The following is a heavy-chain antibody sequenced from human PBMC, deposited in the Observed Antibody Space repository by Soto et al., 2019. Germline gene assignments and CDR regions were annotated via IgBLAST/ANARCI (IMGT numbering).Heavy chain of an antibody. V-gene: IGHV1-46*03. J-gene: IGHJ6*03. Sequence: ASVKVSCKASGYTFTSYYMHWVRQAPGQGLEWMGIINPSGGSTSYAQKFQGRVTMTRDTSTSTVYMELSSLRSEDTAVYYCARFGSLRFLDYCYYMDAWGKGTTVTVSS. D-gene: IGHD3-3*01. CDR3: ARFGSLRFLDYCYYMDA. CDR1: GYTFTSYY. CDR2: INPSGGST.